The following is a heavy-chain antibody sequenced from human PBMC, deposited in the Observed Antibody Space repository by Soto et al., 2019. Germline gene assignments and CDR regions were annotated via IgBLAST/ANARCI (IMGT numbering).Heavy chain of an antibody. J-gene: IGHJ4*02. CDR2: IDWNDNT. D-gene: IGHD3-10*01. CDR1: GFSLSTSGMR. V-gene: IGHV2-70*04. Sequence: SGPTLVNPTQTLTLTCSFSGFSLSTSGMRVNWIRQPPGRALEWLARIDWNDNTFYNKSLRTRLTISKDTSEDQVVLIMTNMDPADTGTYFCARMGSVDDYWGQGTLVTVSS. CDR3: ARMGSVDDY.